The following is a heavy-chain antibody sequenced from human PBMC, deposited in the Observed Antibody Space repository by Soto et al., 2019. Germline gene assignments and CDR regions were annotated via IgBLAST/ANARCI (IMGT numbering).Heavy chain of an antibody. D-gene: IGHD7-27*01. CDR2: IYYSGST. Sequence: SETLSLTCTVSGGSISSYYWSWIRQPPGKGLEWIGYIYYSGSTNYNPSLKSRVTISVDTSKNQFSLKLSSVTAADTAVYYCARWGFLGISAFDIWGQGTMFTVSS. V-gene: IGHV4-59*01. J-gene: IGHJ3*02. CDR3: ARWGFLGISAFDI. CDR1: GGSISSYY.